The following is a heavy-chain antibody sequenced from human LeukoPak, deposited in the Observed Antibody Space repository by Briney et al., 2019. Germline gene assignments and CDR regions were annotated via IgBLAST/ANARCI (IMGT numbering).Heavy chain of an antibody. CDR3: ARGLDHDILTF. V-gene: IGHV3-30*03. J-gene: IGHJ4*02. CDR2: VTHDGSKK. CDR1: GFTFSSFG. D-gene: IGHD3-9*01. Sequence: HTGGSLRLSCAASGFTFSSFGMHWARQAPGKEPEWVAVVTHDGSKKYYADSVKGRFTISRDNSKNTLYLQMDSLRIEDTGVYYCARGLDHDILTFWGQGTLVTVSS.